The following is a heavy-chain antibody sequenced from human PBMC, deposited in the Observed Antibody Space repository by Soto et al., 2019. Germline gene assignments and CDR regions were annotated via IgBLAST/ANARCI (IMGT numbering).Heavy chain of an antibody. CDR2: IIPIFGTA. Sequence: QVQLVQSGAEVKKPGSSVKVSCKDSGGTFSSYAISWVRQAPGQGLEWMGGIIPIFGTANYAQKFQGRVTITADESTSTAYMELSSLRSEDTAGYYCSSTCISTSCYARYYYGIDVWGRGTTVTVSS. D-gene: IGHD2-2*01. J-gene: IGHJ6*01. V-gene: IGHV1-69*12. CDR1: GGTFSSYA. CDR3: SSTCISTSCYARYYYGIDV.